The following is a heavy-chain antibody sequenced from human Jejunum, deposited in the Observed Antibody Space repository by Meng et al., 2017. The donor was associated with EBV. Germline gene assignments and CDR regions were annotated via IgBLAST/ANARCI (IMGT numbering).Heavy chain of an antibody. J-gene: IGHJ4*02. Sequence: QVQLVPAGAEVKQPAVSVRVSCQASRYTFTGYFMHWVRQAPGQGLEWMGRINPNSGGTSYTQKFQGRVTMTRDTSITTAYMELSRLGSDDTAVYYCARDYSDSSRQGYWGQGTLVTVSS. CDR2: INPNSGGT. CDR3: ARDYSDSSRQGY. V-gene: IGHV1-2*06. CDR1: RYTFTGYF. D-gene: IGHD3-22*01.